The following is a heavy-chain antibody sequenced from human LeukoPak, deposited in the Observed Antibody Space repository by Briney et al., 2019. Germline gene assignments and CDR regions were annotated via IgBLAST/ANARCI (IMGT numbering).Heavy chain of an antibody. CDR3: ARGIQLWQIDY. J-gene: IGHJ4*02. CDR2: IIPIFGTA. V-gene: IGHV1-69*06. Sequence: SVKVSCKVSGYTLTELSMHWVRQAPGKGLEWMGGIIPIFGTANYAQKFQGRVTITADKSTSTAYMELSSLRSEDTAVYYCARGIQLWQIDYWGQGTLVTVSS. CDR1: GYTLTELS. D-gene: IGHD5-18*01.